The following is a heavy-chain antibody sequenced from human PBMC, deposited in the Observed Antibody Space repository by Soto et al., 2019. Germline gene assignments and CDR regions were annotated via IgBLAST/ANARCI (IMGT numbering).Heavy chain of an antibody. D-gene: IGHD5-18*01. CDR3: ARATGMAPFDY. J-gene: IGHJ4*02. CDR1: GGSISSSNW. Sequence: QVQLQESGPGLVKSSGTLSLTCAVSGGSISSSNWWNWVRQPPGKGLEWIGEIYHSGSTNYNPSLKSRVTISVDKSTNQFSLKLSSVTAADTAVYYCARATGMAPFDYWGQGTLVTVSS. V-gene: IGHV4-4*02. CDR2: IYHSGST.